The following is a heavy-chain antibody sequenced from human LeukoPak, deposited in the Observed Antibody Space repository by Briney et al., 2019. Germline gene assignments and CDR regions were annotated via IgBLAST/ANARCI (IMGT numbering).Heavy chain of an antibody. J-gene: IGHJ4*02. Sequence: VASVKVSCKASGYTFASYYMHWVRQAPGQGLEWMGIINPSGGSTSYAQKFQGRVTMTRDMSTSTVYMELSSLRSEDTAVYYCARGGFRRGYYDSGLDYWGQGTLVTVSS. V-gene: IGHV1-46*01. CDR2: INPSGGST. CDR3: ARGGFRRGYYDSGLDY. CDR1: GYTFASYY. D-gene: IGHD3-22*01.